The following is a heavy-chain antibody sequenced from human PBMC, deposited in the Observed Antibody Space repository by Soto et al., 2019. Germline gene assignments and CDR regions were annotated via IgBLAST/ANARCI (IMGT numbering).Heavy chain of an antibody. CDR2: INHSGST. D-gene: IGHD2-21*02. V-gene: IGHV4-34*01. CDR3: ARGMVTDY. CDR1: GGSFSGYY. J-gene: IGHJ4*02. Sequence: PSETLSLTCAVYGGSFSGYYWSWIRQPPGKGLEWIGEINHSGSTNYNPSLKSRVTISVDTSKNQFSLKLSSVTAADTAVYYCARGMVTDYWGQGTLVT.